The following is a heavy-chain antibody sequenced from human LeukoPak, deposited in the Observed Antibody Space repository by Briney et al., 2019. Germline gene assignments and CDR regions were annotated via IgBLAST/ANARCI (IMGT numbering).Heavy chain of an antibody. J-gene: IGHJ3*02. CDR1: GYTFTSYG. Sequence: GASVKVSCKASGYTFTSYGISWVRQAPGQGLEWMGWISAYNGNTNYAQKLQGRVTMTTDTSTSTAYMELRSLRSDDTAVYYCASRGDDYGDYVLGPGAFDIWGQGTMVTVSS. D-gene: IGHD4-17*01. CDR2: ISAYNGNT. CDR3: ASRGDDYGDYVLGPGAFDI. V-gene: IGHV1-18*01.